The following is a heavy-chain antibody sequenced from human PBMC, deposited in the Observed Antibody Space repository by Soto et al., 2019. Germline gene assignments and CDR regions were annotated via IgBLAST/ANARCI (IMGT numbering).Heavy chain of an antibody. V-gene: IGHV3-23*01. Sequence: EVQLLESGGGLVQPGGSLRLSCAASGFTFSKYAMSWVRQAPGTGLEWVSAISGSGTTTYSADSVRGRFTISRDNSNNILYLQMNSPSPEDTALYYCVKFFVETGGSSGWPWSLDYWGQGTLVTVAS. CDR3: VKFFVETGGSSGWPWSLDY. CDR2: ISGSGTTT. CDR1: GFTFSKYA. J-gene: IGHJ4*02. D-gene: IGHD6-25*01.